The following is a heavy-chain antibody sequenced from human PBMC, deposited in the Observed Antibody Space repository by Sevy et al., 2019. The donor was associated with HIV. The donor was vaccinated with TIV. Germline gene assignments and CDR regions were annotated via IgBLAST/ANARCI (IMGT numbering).Heavy chain of an antibody. D-gene: IGHD5-12*01. CDR2: LSRHIRTI. Sequence: GGSLRLSCAASGFTFDDYDMNWVRQAPGKGLEWVSGLSRHIRTIHYAYSGKGRFTISRDNARNSLFRQMNSLRAEDTDFYYWGKVKVDGDSGYGLFDVWGQGTLVTVSS. CDR1: GFTFDDYD. V-gene: IGHV3-9*01. CDR3: GKVKVDGDSGYGLFDV. J-gene: IGHJ1*01.